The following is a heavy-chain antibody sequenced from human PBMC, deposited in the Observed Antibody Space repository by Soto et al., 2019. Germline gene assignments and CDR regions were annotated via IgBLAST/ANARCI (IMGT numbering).Heavy chain of an antibody. D-gene: IGHD5-12*01. Sequence: EVQLLESGGGLVQPGGSLRLSCAASGFTFSSYAMSWVRQAPGKGLEWVSAISGSGGSTYYADSVKGRFTISRDNSKSRLYLQMNSLRAEDTAVYYCATTPKDGYNSAYYFDYWGQGTLVTVSS. CDR1: GFTFSSYA. V-gene: IGHV3-23*01. CDR3: ATTPKDGYNSAYYFDY. J-gene: IGHJ4*02. CDR2: ISGSGGST.